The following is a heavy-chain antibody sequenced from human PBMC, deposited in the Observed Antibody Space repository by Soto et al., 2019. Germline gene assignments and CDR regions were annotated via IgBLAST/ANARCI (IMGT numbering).Heavy chain of an antibody. CDR2: MSHSGGT. D-gene: IGHD1-1*01. J-gene: IGHJ3*02. CDR1: GGFVSSGSYY. Sequence: QVQLQQWGAGLLKPSETLSLTCAVYGGFVSSGSYYWSGIRQPPGKGLEWIGEMSHSGGTHFNPSLKSRVTISVDTSKNQFSLRMSSVTAADTALYYCARVERGTVTTVVDAFDIWGPGIMVTVSS. CDR3: ARVERGTVTTVVDAFDI. V-gene: IGHV4-34*01.